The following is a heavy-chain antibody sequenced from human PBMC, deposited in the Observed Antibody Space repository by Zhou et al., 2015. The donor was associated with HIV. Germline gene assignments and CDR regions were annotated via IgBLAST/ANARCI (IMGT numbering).Heavy chain of an antibody. CDR3: ARDGNFNSNYVGPIDH. J-gene: IGHJ5*02. Sequence: EVQLVESGGGLVQPGGSLKLSCVASGFNIRSYSMTWVRQAPGKGLEWVANIKQGGSQRYYVGSVKGRFTISRDDAKQSLFLQLRSLRAEDTAVYYCARDGNFNSNYVGPIDHWGQGTLVTVSS. V-gene: IGHV3-7*01. CDR1: GFNIRSYS. D-gene: IGHD1-7*01. CDR2: IKQGGSQR.